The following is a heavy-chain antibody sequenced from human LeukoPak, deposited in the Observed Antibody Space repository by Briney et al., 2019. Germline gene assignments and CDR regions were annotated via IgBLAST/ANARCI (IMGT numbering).Heavy chain of an antibody. CDR3: ARAPIGEPQDY. CDR1: GYTFTGYY. Sequence: GASVKVSCKASGYTFTGYYMHWVRQAAGQGLEWMAWINPNSGGTNYAQKFQGRVTVTRDTSITTAYLELSRQRSDDTAVYYCARAPIGEPQDYWGQGTLVTVSS. J-gene: IGHJ4*02. D-gene: IGHD4-17*01. V-gene: IGHV1-2*02. CDR2: INPNSGGT.